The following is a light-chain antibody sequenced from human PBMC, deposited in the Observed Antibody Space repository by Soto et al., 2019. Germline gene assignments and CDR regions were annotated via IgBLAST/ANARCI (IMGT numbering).Light chain of an antibody. Sequence: QSVLTQPPSVSAAPGQRVTISCNGSNSNIGAHYEVHWYQQFPGTAPKLLISNNTNRPSGVSNRFSGSKSGNTAYLTISGLQVEDEAEYFCFSFTTTSTHVFGTGTKLTVL. CDR2: NNT. V-gene: IGLV1-40*01. CDR3: FSFTTTSTHV. CDR1: NSNIGAHYE. J-gene: IGLJ1*01.